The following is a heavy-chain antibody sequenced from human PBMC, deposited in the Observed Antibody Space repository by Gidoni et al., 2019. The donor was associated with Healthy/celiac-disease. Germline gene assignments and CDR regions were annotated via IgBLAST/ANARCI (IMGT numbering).Heavy chain of an antibody. J-gene: IGHJ3*02. Sequence: EVQLVESGGGLVQPGRSLSLSCAASGFTFAGYAMHWVRQAPGKGLEWVSGISWNSGSIGYADSVKGRFTIYRDNAKNSLYLQMNSLRAEDTALYYCAKDMEIYCSSTSCYSAAFDIWGQGTMVTVSS. V-gene: IGHV3-9*01. CDR2: ISWNSGSI. D-gene: IGHD2-2*01. CDR1: GFTFAGYA. CDR3: AKDMEIYCSSTSCYSAAFDI.